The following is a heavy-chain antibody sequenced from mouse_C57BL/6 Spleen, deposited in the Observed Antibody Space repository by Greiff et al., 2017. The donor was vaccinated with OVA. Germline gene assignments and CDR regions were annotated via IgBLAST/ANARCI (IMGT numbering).Heavy chain of an antibody. V-gene: IGHV1-80*01. J-gene: IGHJ1*03. Sequence: QVQLQQSGAELVKPGASVKISCKASGYAFSSYWMNWVKQRPGKGLEWIGQIYPGDGDTNYNGKFKGKATLTADKSSSTAYMQLSSLTSEDSAVYFCARRVGSSDWYFDVWGTGTTVTVSS. CDR3: ARRVGSSDWYFDV. CDR1: GYAFSSYW. D-gene: IGHD1-1*01. CDR2: IYPGDGDT.